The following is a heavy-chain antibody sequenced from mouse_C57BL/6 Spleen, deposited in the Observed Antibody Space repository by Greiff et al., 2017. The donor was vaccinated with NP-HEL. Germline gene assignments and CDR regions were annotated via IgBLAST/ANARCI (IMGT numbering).Heavy chain of an antibody. CDR2: IYPGDGDT. Sequence: VQLQQSGPELVKPGASVKISCKASGYAFSSSWMNWVKQRPGKGLEWIGRIYPGDGDTNYNGKFKGKATLTADKSSSTAYMQLRSLTSEDSAVYFCASYGSSYVFDYWGQGTTLTVSS. D-gene: IGHD1-1*01. J-gene: IGHJ2*01. CDR1: GYAFSSSW. CDR3: ASYGSSYVFDY. V-gene: IGHV1-82*01.